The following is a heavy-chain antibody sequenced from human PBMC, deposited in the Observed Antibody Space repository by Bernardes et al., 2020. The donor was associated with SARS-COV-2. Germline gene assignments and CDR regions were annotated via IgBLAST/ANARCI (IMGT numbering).Heavy chain of an antibody. D-gene: IGHD2-2*01. J-gene: IGHJ6*03. Sequence: SETLSLTCTVSGGSISSYYWSWIRQPPGKGLEWIGYIYYSGSTNYNPSLKSRVTISVDTSKNQFSLKLSSVTAADTAVYYCARSGYCSSTSCYADYYYYYCVDGGGKGTAVTVSS. V-gene: IGHV4-59*08. CDR1: GGSISSYY. CDR3: ARSGYCSSTSCYADYYYYYCVDG. CDR2: IYYSGST.